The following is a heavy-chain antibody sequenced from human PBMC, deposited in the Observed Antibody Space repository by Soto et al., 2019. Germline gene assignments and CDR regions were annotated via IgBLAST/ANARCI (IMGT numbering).Heavy chain of an antibody. CDR2: IYSGGST. CDR3: ARHIAARPPNYYYYYYMDV. Sequence: GGSLRLSCAASGFTVSSNYMSWVRQAPGKGLEWVSVIYSGGSTYYADSVKGRFTISRHNSKNTLYLQMNSLRAEDTAVYYCARHIAARPPNYYYYYYMDVWGKGTTVTVSS. V-gene: IGHV3-53*04. CDR1: GFTVSSNY. D-gene: IGHD6-6*01. J-gene: IGHJ6*03.